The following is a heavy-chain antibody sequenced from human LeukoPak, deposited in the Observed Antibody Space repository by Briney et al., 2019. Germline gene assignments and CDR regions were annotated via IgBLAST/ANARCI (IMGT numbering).Heavy chain of an antibody. CDR2: ISYTGTYI. Sequence: GGSLRLSCAASAFSLKDYNMNWVRQAPGKGLEWVSSISYTGTYIYYADSVKGRFTVSRDNAQNSVYLQMNSLRVEDTAIYYCVRDRGTYRPIDYWGQGTLVTVSS. J-gene: IGHJ4*02. D-gene: IGHD1-26*01. V-gene: IGHV3-21*04. CDR3: VRDRGTYRPIDY. CDR1: AFSLKDYN.